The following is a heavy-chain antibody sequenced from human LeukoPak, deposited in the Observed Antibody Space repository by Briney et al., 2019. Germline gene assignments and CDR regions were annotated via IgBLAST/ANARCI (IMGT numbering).Heavy chain of an antibody. V-gene: IGHV4-59*01. Sequence: PSETLSLTCTVSGGSITGYYWSWIRQPPGKGLEWIAYISYTGYINYNPSLNSRVTISLDTSKNQFSLKLNSVTAADTAVYFCARAGSSSWYTLAADSWGQGTLVTVSS. CDR1: GGSITGYY. CDR2: ISYTGYI. J-gene: IGHJ5*01. CDR3: ARAGSSSWYTLAADS. D-gene: IGHD2-15*01.